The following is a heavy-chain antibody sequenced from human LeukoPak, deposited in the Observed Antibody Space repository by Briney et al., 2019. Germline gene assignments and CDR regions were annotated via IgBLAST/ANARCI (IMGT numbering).Heavy chain of an antibody. Sequence: GGSLRLSCAASGFTFSNYAMSWVRQAPGKGLEWVLVISGSGASTYYADSVKGRFTISRDNSKNTLYLQMNSLRAEDTAVYYCARDPTPGGDGWFDPWGQGTLVTVSS. CDR3: ARDPTPGGDGWFDP. D-gene: IGHD2-21*02. CDR1: GFTFSNYA. CDR2: ISGSGAST. V-gene: IGHV3-23*01. J-gene: IGHJ5*02.